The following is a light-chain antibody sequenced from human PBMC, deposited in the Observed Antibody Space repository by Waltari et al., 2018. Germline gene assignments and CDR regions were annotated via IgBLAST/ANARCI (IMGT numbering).Light chain of an antibody. CDR1: QSVGRS. CDR2: DAS. CDR3: QMYVSLPAT. J-gene: IGKJ1*01. Sequence: IVLTQSPGTLSLSPGERATLSCRASQSVGRSLAWYQQKPGQAPRLLIYDASVWATGIPDRFSGGGSGTDFSLTISRLEPEDFAVYYCQMYVSLPATFGQGTKVEIK. V-gene: IGKV3-20*01.